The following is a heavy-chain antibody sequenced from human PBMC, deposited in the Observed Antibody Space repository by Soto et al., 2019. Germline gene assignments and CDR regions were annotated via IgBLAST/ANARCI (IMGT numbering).Heavy chain of an antibody. CDR1: GFSFSTYT. CDR3: ARSSLGILRFLEWSFDY. J-gene: IGHJ4*02. V-gene: IGHV3-21*01. CDR2: ISSSSSYI. Sequence: EVQLVESGGGLVKPGGSLRLSCAASGFSFSTYTMSWVRQAPGKGLEWVSSISSSSSYIYYSDSMKGRFTISRDNAKNSLFLQLNSLRLEVTAVYYCARSSLGILRFLEWSFDYWGQGTLVTVSS. D-gene: IGHD3-3*01.